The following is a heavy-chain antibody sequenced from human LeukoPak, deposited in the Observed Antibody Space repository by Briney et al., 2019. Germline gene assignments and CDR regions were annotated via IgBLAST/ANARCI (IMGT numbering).Heavy chain of an antibody. Sequence: GGSLRLSCAASGFTVSSNYMSWVRQAPGKGLEGVSVIYSGGSTYYAGSVKGRFTISRDNSKNTLYLQMNSLRAEDTAVYYCARFVGATSYFDYWGQGTLVTVSS. CDR3: ARFVGATSYFDY. CDR2: IYSGGST. D-gene: IGHD1-26*01. CDR1: GFTVSSNY. V-gene: IGHV3-53*01. J-gene: IGHJ4*02.